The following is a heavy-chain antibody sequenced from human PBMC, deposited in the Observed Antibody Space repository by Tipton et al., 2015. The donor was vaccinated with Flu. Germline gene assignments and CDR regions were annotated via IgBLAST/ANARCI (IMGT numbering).Heavy chain of an antibody. V-gene: IGHV4-4*02. J-gene: IGHJ4*02. Sequence: TLSLTCAVSGGSISSSNWWSWVRQPPGKGLEWIGEIYHSGSTNYNPSLKGRVTISVDKSKNQFSLKLSSVTASDTAVYYCARKGYCSSTSCYTAMGSSFDYWGQGTLVTVSS. CDR2: IYHSGST. CDR3: ARKGYCSSTSCYTAMGSSFDY. D-gene: IGHD2-2*02. CDR1: GGSISSSNW.